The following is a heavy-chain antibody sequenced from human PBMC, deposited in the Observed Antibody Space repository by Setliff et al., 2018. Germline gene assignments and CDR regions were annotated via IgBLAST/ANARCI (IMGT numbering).Heavy chain of an antibody. J-gene: IGHJ4*02. CDR2: IFHSGST. CDR3: ARVADGSGSFYLGFDY. Sequence: SETLSLTCTVSGDSISSGSYYWNWIRQHPEKGPEWLGYIFHSGSTHYNSSLKSRITISIDTSKNHFSLELNSVTAADSAVYYCARVADGSGSFYLGFDYWGQGILVTVSS. CDR1: GDSISSGSYY. D-gene: IGHD3-10*01. V-gene: IGHV4-31*03.